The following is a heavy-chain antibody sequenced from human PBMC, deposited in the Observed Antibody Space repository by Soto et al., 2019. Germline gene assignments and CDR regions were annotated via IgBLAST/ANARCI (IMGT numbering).Heavy chain of an antibody. V-gene: IGHV1-2*02. D-gene: IGHD6-19*01. CDR2: INPNNGVT. Sequence: QVQLVQSGAEVKKPGASVKVSCKASGYTFTDYYMNWVRQAPGQGLEWMGWINPNNGVTNYAQKFQGRVTMTRDTSISTAYMDLSRLRSDDTALYYCARGALTVANWFDPWGQGTXVTVSS. J-gene: IGHJ5*02. CDR1: GYTFTDYY. CDR3: ARGALTVANWFDP.